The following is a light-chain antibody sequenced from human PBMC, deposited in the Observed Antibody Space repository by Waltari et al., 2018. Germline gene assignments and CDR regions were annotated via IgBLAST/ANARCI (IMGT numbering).Light chain of an antibody. Sequence: EIVLTQSPGTLSLSPGERVTLSCRASQTVSSNYLAWYQQKPGQTPRLLIYGASSRATGIPDRFSGSGSGTDFTLTISRLEPEDFAVYYCQQYGSSPSFGGGTKVEIK. CDR1: QTVSSNY. CDR3: QQYGSSPS. J-gene: IGKJ4*01. CDR2: GAS. V-gene: IGKV3-20*01.